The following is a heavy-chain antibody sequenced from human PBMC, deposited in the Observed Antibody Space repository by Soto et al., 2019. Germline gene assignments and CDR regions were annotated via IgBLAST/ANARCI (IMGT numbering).Heavy chain of an antibody. CDR3: ARGVTDGFDA. Sequence: EVQLVESGGGLVQPGGSLRLSCEASGFNFNIYSMNWVRQAPGKGLEWVSYMTADSKTIHSADSVKGRFIISRDNAKSSLYVQMNSLRAEDTAVYYCARGVTDGFDAWGQGTMVIVSP. D-gene: IGHD2-21*02. CDR1: GFNFNIYS. J-gene: IGHJ3*01. CDR2: MTADSKTI. V-gene: IGHV3-48*01.